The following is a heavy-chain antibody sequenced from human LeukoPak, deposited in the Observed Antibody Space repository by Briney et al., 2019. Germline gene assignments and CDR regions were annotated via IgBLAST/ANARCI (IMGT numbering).Heavy chain of an antibody. CDR3: ARPGASSPGNWFAS. D-gene: IGHD6-13*01. V-gene: IGHV1-3*04. CDR2: IDTANGNT. Sequence: ASVKVSCKASGYIFTNHAMHWVRQAPGQGLEWMGWIDTANGNTKYLQKFQGRVTITRDTSARIVYMELSSLRFEDTALYYCARPGASSPGNWFASWGQGSLVTVSS. J-gene: IGHJ5*01. CDR1: GYIFTNHA.